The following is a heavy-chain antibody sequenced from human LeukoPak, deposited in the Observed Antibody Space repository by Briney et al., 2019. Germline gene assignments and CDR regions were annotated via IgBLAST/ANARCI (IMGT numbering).Heavy chain of an antibody. D-gene: IGHD3-10*01. V-gene: IGHV4-38-2*02. CDR2: IYHSGST. CDR3: ASQKIEYYYGSGSFDY. CDR1: GYSISSGYY. J-gene: IGHJ4*02. Sequence: KPSETLSLTCTVSGYSISSGYYWGWIRQPPGKGLEWIGSIYHSGSTYYNPSLKSRVTISVDTSKNQFSLKLSSVTAADTAVYYCASQKIEYYYGSGSFDYWGQGTLVTVSS.